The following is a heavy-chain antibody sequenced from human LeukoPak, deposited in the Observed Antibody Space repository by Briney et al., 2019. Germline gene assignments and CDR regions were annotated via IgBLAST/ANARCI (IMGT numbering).Heavy chain of an antibody. CDR3: AKEALGRRHSNPYY. CDR2: IRYDGSNK. V-gene: IGHV3-30*02. J-gene: IGHJ4*02. D-gene: IGHD4-11*01. Sequence: GGSLRLSCAASGFTFSSYGMHWVRQAPGKGLEWVAFIRYDGSNKYYADSVKGRFTISRDNSKNTLYLQMNSLRAEDTAVYYCAKEALGRRHSNPYYWGQGTLVTVSS. CDR1: GFTFSSYG.